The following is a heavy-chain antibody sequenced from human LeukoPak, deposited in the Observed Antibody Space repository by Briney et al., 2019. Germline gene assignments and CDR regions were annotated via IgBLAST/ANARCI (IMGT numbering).Heavy chain of an antibody. D-gene: IGHD2-15*01. CDR2: ISSSSSYI. CDR1: GFTFSSYS. J-gene: IGHJ6*02. V-gene: IGHV3-21*01. CDR3: ARVRVVVAPYYYYGMDV. Sequence: PGGSLRLSCAASGFTFSSYSMNWVRQAPGKGLEWVSSISSSSSYIYYADSVKGRFTISRDNAKNSLYLQMNSLRVEDTAVYYCARVRVVVAPYYYYGMDVWGQGTTVTVSS.